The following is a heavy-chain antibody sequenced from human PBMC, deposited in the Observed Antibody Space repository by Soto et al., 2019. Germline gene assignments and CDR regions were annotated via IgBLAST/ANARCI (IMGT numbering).Heavy chain of an antibody. D-gene: IGHD1-1*01. CDR2: ITYDGSNK. CDR3: ASSTYDEIYNSLGMDV. J-gene: IGHJ6*02. V-gene: IGHV3-30-3*01. CDR1: GFTFSSYA. Sequence: QVQLVESGGGVVQPGRSLRLSCAASGFTFSSYAMHWVRQAPGKGLEWVAVITYDGSNKYYADSVKGRFTISRDNSKNTPYLQMNSLSSDDAAVCYCASSTYDEIYNSLGMDVWGHGPTVTVSS.